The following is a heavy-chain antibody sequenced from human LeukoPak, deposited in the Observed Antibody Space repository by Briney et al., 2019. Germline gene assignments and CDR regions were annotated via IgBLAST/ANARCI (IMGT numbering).Heavy chain of an antibody. J-gene: IGHJ5*02. CDR3: ARGRVGDDFWSGYPNWFDP. Sequence: GGSLRLSCAASGFTVSGTYMSWVRQAPGKGLQWVSVIYSGGSTYYADSVKGRFTISRDNSKNTLYLQMNSLRAEDTAVYYCARGRVGDDFWSGYPNWFDPWGQGTLVTVSS. CDR2: IYSGGST. D-gene: IGHD3-3*01. CDR1: GFTVSGTY. V-gene: IGHV3-53*01.